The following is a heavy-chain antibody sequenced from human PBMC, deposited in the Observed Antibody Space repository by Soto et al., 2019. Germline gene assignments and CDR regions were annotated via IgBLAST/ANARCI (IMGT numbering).Heavy chain of an antibody. J-gene: IGHJ4*02. Sequence: GGSLRLSCAASGFSFSGFWMHWVRQAPGKGLVWVSRMFTDASTTYYADSVKGRFTISRDNAKSTLYLQMNSLRDEDTAVYYCVRGNTGYGNFDSWGQGXLVTVYS. V-gene: IGHV3-74*01. D-gene: IGHD5-12*01. CDR3: VRGNTGYGNFDS. CDR1: GFSFSGFW. CDR2: MFTDASTT.